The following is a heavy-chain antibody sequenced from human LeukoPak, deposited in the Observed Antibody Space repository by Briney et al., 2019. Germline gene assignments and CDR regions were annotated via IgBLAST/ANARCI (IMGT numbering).Heavy chain of an antibody. J-gene: IGHJ4*02. V-gene: IGHV1-8*01. Sequence: ASVKVSCKASVYTSTSYDINGVRQSTGQGLEWMGWMNANSGNTGYAQKLQGRVTMTRNNSISTDYMELSSLRSEDTAVYSCARGSPVSDFWSGFRRGRALDYWGQGTLVTVSS. CDR2: MNANSGNT. D-gene: IGHD3-3*01. CDR3: ARGSPVSDFWSGFRRGRALDY. CDR1: VYTSTSYD.